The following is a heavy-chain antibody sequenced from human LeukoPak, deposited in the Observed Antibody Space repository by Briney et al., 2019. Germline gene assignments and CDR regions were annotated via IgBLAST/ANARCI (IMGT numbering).Heavy chain of an antibody. Sequence: GGSLRLSCAASVFTFSSYGMHWVRQAAGKGLEWVAFIRYDGSNKYYAASVKGRFTISRDNGKNSLDLQMNSLRADDTAVYYCARDTLGEGEDANYAVYYFDYWGQGTVVTVSS. CDR3: ARDTLGEGEDANYAVYYFDY. V-gene: IGHV3-30*02. J-gene: IGHJ4*02. CDR1: VFTFSSYG. CDR2: IRYDGSNK. D-gene: IGHD4/OR15-4a*01.